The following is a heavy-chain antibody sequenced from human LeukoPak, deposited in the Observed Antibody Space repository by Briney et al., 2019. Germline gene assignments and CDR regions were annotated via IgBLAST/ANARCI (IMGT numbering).Heavy chain of an antibody. V-gene: IGHV4-34*01. Sequence: TSETLSLTCAVYGGSFSGYYWSWIRQPPGKGLEWIGEINHSGSTNYNPSLKSRVTISVDTSKNQFSLKLSSVTAADTAVYYCAGFRGKYSSGWLDYWGQGTLVTVSS. CDR3: AGFRGKYSSGWLDY. CDR2: INHSGST. J-gene: IGHJ4*02. CDR1: GGSFSGYY. D-gene: IGHD6-19*01.